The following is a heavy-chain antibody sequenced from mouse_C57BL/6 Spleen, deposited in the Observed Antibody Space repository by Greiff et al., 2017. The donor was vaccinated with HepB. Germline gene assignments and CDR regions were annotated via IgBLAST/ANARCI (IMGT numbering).Heavy chain of an antibody. V-gene: IGHV1-72*01. D-gene: IGHD1-1*01. Sequence: QVQLQQPGAELVKPGASVKLSCKASGYTFTSYWMHWVKQRPGRGLEWIGRIDPNSGGTKYNEKFKSKATLTVDKPSSTAYMQLSSLTSEDSAVYYVARWIITTVVAPGYVDVWGTGTTVTVSS. CDR2: IDPNSGGT. CDR1: GYTFTSYW. J-gene: IGHJ1*03. CDR3: ARWIITTVVAPGYVDV.